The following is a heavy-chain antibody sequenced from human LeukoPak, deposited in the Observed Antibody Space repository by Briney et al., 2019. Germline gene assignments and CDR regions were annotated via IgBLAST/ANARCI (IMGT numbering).Heavy chain of an antibody. CDR2: IHIYRGNT. Sequence: GASVKVSCKASGYTFTGYYMHWVRQAPGQGLEWMGWIHIYRGNTNYARKFQGRVTMTTDTSTSTVYMEVRGLRSDDTAMYYCARDVGITVADSFDPWGQGTLVTVSS. CDR1: GYTFTGYY. D-gene: IGHD6-13*01. CDR3: ARDVGITVADSFDP. J-gene: IGHJ5*02. V-gene: IGHV1-18*04.